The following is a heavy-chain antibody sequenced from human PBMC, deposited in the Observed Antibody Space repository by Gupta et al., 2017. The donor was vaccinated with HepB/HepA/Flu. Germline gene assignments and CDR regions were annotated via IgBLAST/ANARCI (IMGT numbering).Heavy chain of an antibody. CDR1: GFAFSNYW. D-gene: IGHD6-19*01. J-gene: IGHJ4*02. V-gene: IGHV3-7*01. CDR3: ARGQWSVAY. Sequence: EVQLVESGGDLVHPGGSLSLSCAASGFAFSNYWMNGVRQAPGKGLQWVANIKEDGSEKYYVDSVKGRFTISRDNAKNSLYLQMNSLRAEDTALYYCARGQWSVAYWGQGTLVTVST. CDR2: IKEDGSEK.